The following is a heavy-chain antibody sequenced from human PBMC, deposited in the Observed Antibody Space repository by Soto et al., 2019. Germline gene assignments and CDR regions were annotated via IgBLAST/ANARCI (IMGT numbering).Heavy chain of an antibody. CDR2: INPNNGGT. Sequence: ASVEVSCKASGYTFTGYYIHWVRQAPGQGLEWMGWINPNNGGTYYAQRFQGWVTMTRDTSVNTAYMQLNRLRSDVTAVYYCARSLLISGAFDIWGQGTMVTVSS. D-gene: IGHD1-26*01. CDR1: GYTFTGYY. CDR3: ARSLLISGAFDI. V-gene: IGHV1-2*04. J-gene: IGHJ3*02.